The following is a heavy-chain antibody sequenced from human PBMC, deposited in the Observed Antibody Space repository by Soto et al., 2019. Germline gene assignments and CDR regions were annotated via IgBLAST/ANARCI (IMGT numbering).Heavy chain of an antibody. Sequence: PSETLSLTCTVSDGSVSSGSYYWSWIRQPPGEGLEYIRYLYYSGSTNYDPSLKSRVTISVDTPKNQFSLELTSVTAADTAVYYCARGQAFWTGYYRMPYYFDYWGQGTLVTVSS. J-gene: IGHJ4*02. CDR1: DGSVSSGSYY. CDR2: LYYSGST. V-gene: IGHV4-61*01. D-gene: IGHD3-3*01. CDR3: ARGQAFWTGYYRMPYYFDY.